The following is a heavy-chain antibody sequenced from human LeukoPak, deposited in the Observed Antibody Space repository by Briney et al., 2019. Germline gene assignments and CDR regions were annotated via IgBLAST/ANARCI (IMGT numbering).Heavy chain of an antibody. J-gene: IGHJ3*02. D-gene: IGHD2-15*01. CDR3: ARNGYCSGGSCYSNNAFDI. V-gene: IGHV4-31*03. CDR2: IYYSGTS. Sequence: TSETLSLTCTVSGGSISSCDSYWSWIRQLPGKGLEWIGCIYYSGTSYYNPSLKSRITISVDTSKNQFSLKLSSVTAADTAVYSCARNGYCSGGSCYSNNAFDIWGQGTMVTVSS. CDR1: GGSISSCDSY.